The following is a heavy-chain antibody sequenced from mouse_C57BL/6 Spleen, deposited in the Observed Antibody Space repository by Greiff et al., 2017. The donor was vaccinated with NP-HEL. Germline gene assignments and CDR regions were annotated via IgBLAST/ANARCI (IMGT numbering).Heavy chain of an antibody. CDR1: GYSFTVYN. V-gene: IGHV1-39*01. Sequence: EVQGVESGPELVKPGASVKISCKASGYSFTVYNMNWVKQSNGKSLEWIGVINPNYGTTSYNQKFKGKATLTVDQSSSTAYMQLNSLTSEDSAVYYCARKGGSTMVTTGAMDYWGQGTSVTVSS. CDR2: INPNYGTT. D-gene: IGHD2-2*01. J-gene: IGHJ4*01. CDR3: ARKGGSTMVTTGAMDY.